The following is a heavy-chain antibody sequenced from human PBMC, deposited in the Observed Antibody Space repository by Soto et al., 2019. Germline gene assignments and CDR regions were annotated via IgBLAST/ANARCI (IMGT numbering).Heavy chain of an antibody. CDR2: INPSGGST. CDR3: GRTYYYDSSGPLTEGWFDP. J-gene: IGHJ5*02. Sequence: ASVKVSCKASGYTFTSYYMHWVRQAPGQGLEWMGIINPSGGSTSYAQKFQGRVTMTRDTSTSTVYMELSSLRSEDTAVYYCGRTYYYDSSGPLTEGWFDPWGQGTLVTVSS. V-gene: IGHV1-46*01. CDR1: GYTFTSYY. D-gene: IGHD3-22*01.